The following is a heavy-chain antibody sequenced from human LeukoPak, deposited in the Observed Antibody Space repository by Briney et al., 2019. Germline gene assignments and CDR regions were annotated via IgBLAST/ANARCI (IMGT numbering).Heavy chain of an antibody. D-gene: IGHD7-27*01. CDR1: GFTFSSYS. CDR3: AKASTNWGKFYLDY. J-gene: IGHJ4*02. V-gene: IGHV3-48*04. CDR2: ISSSSSTI. Sequence: GGSVRLSCGASGFTFSSYSMNWVRQAPGRGREGVSYISSSSSTIYYADSVKGRFTISRDNAKNSLYLQMNSLRAEDTAVYYCAKASTNWGKFYLDYWGQGPLVTVSS.